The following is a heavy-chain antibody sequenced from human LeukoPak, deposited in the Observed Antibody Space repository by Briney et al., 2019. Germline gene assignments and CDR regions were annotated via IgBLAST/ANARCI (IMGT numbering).Heavy chain of an antibody. D-gene: IGHD3-22*01. J-gene: IGHJ4*02. CDR3: ARGGDSSGYYYPLFDC. CDR2: IYYSGST. Sequence: DPSETLSLTCTVSGGSISSYYWSWIRQPPGKGLEWIGYIYYSGSTNYNPSLKSRVTISVDTSKNQFSLKLSSVTAADTAVYYCARGGDSSGYYYPLFDCWGQGTLVTVSS. CDR1: GGSISSYY. V-gene: IGHV4-59*08.